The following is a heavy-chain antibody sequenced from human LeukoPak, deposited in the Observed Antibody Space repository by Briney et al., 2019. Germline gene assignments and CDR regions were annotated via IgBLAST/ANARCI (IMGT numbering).Heavy chain of an antibody. CDR1: GYSISSGYY. CDR3: ARTLGDYGSGSYYY. D-gene: IGHD3-10*01. CDR2: IYHSGST. J-gene: IGHJ4*02. Sequence: PSETLSLTCTVSGYSISSGYYWGWIRQPPGKGLEWIGSIYHSGSTYYNPSLKSQVTISVDTSKNQFSLKLSSVTAADTAVYYCARTLGDYGSGSYYYWGQGTLVTVSS. V-gene: IGHV4-38-2*02.